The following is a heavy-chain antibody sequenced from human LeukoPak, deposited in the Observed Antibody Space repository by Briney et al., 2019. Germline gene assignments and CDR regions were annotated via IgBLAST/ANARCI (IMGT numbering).Heavy chain of an antibody. V-gene: IGHV5-51*01. CDR3: ARRVAGSYHDAFDI. J-gene: IGHJ3*02. CDR2: IYPGDSDT. CDR1: GYSFTSYW. Sequence: GESLQISCTGSGYSFTSYWIGWVRQMPGKGLEWMGIIYPGDSDTRYSPSFQGQVTISADNSISTAYLQWSSLRASDTAMYYCARRVAGSYHDAFDIWGQGTMVTVSS. D-gene: IGHD1-26*01.